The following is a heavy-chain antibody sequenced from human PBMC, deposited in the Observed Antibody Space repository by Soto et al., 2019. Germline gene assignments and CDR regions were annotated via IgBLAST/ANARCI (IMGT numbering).Heavy chain of an antibody. Sequence: ASVKVSCKASGYTFTTYHMHWVRQAPGQGLEWMGIINPSDNSATYAQKFQGRVTMTRDTSTSTVYMELSSLRSEDTAVYYCARDGGTYGDLDYWGQGTLVTVS. CDR2: INPSDNSA. J-gene: IGHJ4*02. V-gene: IGHV1-46*01. CDR3: ARDGGTYGDLDY. D-gene: IGHD4-17*01. CDR1: GYTFTTYH.